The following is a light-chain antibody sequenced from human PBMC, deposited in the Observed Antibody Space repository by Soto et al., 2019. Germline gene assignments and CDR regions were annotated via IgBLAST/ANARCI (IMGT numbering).Light chain of an antibody. CDR1: SSNIGSNT. CDR3: AAWDDSLNGGV. V-gene: IGLV1-44*01. CDR2: SND. Sequence: QSVLTQPPSASGTPGQRVTISCSGSSSNIGSNTVNWYQQPPGTAPKLLIYSNDQRPSGVPDRFSGSKSGTSASLAISGLQSEDEADYYCAAWDDSLNGGVFGTGTKLTVL. J-gene: IGLJ1*01.